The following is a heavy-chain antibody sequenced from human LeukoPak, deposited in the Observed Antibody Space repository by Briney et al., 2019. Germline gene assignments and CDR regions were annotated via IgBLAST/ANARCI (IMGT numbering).Heavy chain of an antibody. D-gene: IGHD3-10*01. Sequence: SETLSLTCTVSGGSISSYYWSWIRQPPGKGLEWIGYIYYSGSTNYNPSLKSRVTISVDTSKNQFSLKLSSVTAADTAAYYCARESGLHSWFDPWGQGTLVTVSS. CDR1: GGSISSYY. V-gene: IGHV4-59*01. CDR2: IYYSGST. CDR3: ARESGLHSWFDP. J-gene: IGHJ5*02.